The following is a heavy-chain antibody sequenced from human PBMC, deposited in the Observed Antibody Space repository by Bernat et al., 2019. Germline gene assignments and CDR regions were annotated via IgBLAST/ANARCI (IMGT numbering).Heavy chain of an antibody. V-gene: IGHV3-9*01. J-gene: IGHJ3*02. Sequence: EVQLVESGGGLVQPGRSLRLSCAASGFTFDDYAMHWVRQAPGKGLEWVSGISWNSGSIGYADSVKGRFTISRDNAKNSLYLQMNSLRAEDTVLYYCAKEKSPGAFDIWGQGTMVTVSS. CDR3: AKEKSPGAFDI. CDR1: GFTFDDYA. CDR2: ISWNSGSI.